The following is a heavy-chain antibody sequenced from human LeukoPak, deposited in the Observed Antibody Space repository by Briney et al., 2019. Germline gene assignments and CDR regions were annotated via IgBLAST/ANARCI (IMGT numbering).Heavy chain of an antibody. D-gene: IGHD3-22*01. CDR3: ARDQSGSSGYSDY. V-gene: IGHV1-2*02. J-gene: IGHJ4*02. CDR2: INPNSGGT. CDR1: GYTFTVYY. Sequence: ASVTVSCTAAGYTFTVYYMHWVRQAPGQGLEWMGGINPNSGGTNYAQKFQRSVTMTRDTSISTAYMELSRLRSDDTAVYYCARDQSGSSGYSDYWGQGTLVTVSS.